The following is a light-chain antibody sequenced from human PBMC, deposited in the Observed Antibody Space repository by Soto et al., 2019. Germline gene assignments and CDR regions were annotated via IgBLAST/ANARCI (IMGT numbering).Light chain of an antibody. CDR1: NTNLGAGFD. V-gene: IGLV1-40*01. CDR3: QSYDSSLTGSVV. Sequence: QSVLTQPPSVSGAPGQRVTISCTGSNTNLGAGFDVNWYQQLPGAAPKLLISDNSNRPSGVPDRFSGSKSGTSASLAITGLQAEDEADYYCQSYDSSLTGSVVFGGGTKLTVL. CDR2: DNS. J-gene: IGLJ2*01.